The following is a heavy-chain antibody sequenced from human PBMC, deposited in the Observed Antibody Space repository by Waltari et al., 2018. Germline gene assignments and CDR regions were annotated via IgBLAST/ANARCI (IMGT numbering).Heavy chain of an antibody. CDR1: GFNFISYA. Sequence: DEHLLESGGGLAQPGGSRRLSCAASGFNFISYAMSWVRQAPGKGLEWVSGISDSGVITKYADSVKGRFTVSRDNSKNTVFLHLNSLRAEDTAFYYCARHLYSIDYLELAKWGQGTLVTVSS. V-gene: IGHV3-23*01. CDR3: ARHLYSIDYLELAK. CDR2: ISDSGVIT. D-gene: IGHD3-22*01. J-gene: IGHJ4*02.